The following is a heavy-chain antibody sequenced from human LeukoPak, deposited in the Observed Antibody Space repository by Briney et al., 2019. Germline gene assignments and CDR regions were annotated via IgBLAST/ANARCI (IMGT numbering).Heavy chain of an antibody. CDR1: GGSISSGSYY. J-gene: IGHJ5*02. D-gene: IGHD5-18*01. CDR2: IYTSGST. Sequence: SETLSLTCTVSGGSISSGSYYWSWIRQPAGKGLEWIGRIYTSGSTNYNPSLKSLVTISVDTSKNQFSLKLSSVTAADTAVYYCARAASYGHWWFDPSGQGTLATVSS. CDR3: ARAASYGHWWFDP. V-gene: IGHV4-61*02.